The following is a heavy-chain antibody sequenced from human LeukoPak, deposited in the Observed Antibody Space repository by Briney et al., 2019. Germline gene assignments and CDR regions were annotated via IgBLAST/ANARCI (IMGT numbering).Heavy chain of an antibody. V-gene: IGHV4-4*07. CDR3: AREKNDYYDSSGYHDY. J-gene: IGHJ4*02. CDR1: GGSISSYY. D-gene: IGHD3-22*01. CDR2: IYTSGST. Sequence: TSETLSLTCTVSGGSISSYYWSWIRQPGGKGLEWIGRIYTSGSTNYNPSLKSRVTMSVDTSKNQFSLKLSSVTAADTAVYYCAREKNDYYDSSGYHDYWGQGTLVTVSS.